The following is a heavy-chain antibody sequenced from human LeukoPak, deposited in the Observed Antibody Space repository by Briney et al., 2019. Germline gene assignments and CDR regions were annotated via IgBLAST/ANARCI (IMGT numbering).Heavy chain of an antibody. CDR2: ISGSGDST. Sequence: PGGSLRLSCASSGFTFSSYALSWVRQAPGKGLEWVSAISGSGDSTYYADSVKGRFSISRDNSKNTLFLQMNRLRSDDTAVYYCARDRILTGYYGGGTLGYWGQGTLVTVSS. J-gene: IGHJ4*02. CDR3: ARDRILTGYYGGGTLGY. D-gene: IGHD3-9*01. CDR1: GFTFSSYA. V-gene: IGHV3-23*01.